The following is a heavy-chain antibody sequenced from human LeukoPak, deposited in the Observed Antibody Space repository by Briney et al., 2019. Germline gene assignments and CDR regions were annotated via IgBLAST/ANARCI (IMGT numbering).Heavy chain of an antibody. CDR2: ISSDGDTT. V-gene: IGHV3-74*01. CDR3: ARDRGPRTGFMVREAYDY. J-gene: IGHJ4*02. Sequence: GGSLRLSCVASGFTFSDYWIHWVRQAPGKGLVWVSRISSDGDTTNYADSVKGRFTISRDNAKNTLYLQMNSLRVEDTAVYYCARDRGPRTGFMVREAYDYWGQGTLVTVPS. D-gene: IGHD3-10*01. CDR1: GFTFSDYW.